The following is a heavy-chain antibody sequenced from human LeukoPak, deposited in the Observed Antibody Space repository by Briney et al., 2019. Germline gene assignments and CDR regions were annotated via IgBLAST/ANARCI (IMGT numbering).Heavy chain of an antibody. V-gene: IGHV4-39*07. J-gene: IGHJ4*02. CDR1: GGSISSGGYY. D-gene: IGHD6-13*01. Sequence: PSETLSLTCTVSGGSISSGGYYWSWIRQPPGKGLEWIGEINHSGSTNYNPSLKSRVTISVDTSKNQFSLKLSSVTAADTAVYYCASQAAAAGPVDYWGQGTLVTVSS. CDR3: ASQAAAAGPVDY. CDR2: INHSGST.